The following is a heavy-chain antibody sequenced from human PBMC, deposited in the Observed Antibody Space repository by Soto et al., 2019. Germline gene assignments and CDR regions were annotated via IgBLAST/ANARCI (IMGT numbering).Heavy chain of an antibody. CDR1: GYTFTGYY. D-gene: IGHD3-3*01. CDR3: ARDPPYYDFWSGPSNWFDP. Sequence: QVQLVQSGAEVKKPGASVKVSCKASGYTFTGYYMHWVRQAPGQGLEWMGWINPNSGGTNYAQKFQGRVTITRDTSISTAYMEQSRLRSDDTAVYYCARDPPYYDFWSGPSNWFDPWGQGTLVTVSS. J-gene: IGHJ5*02. V-gene: IGHV1-2*02. CDR2: INPNSGGT.